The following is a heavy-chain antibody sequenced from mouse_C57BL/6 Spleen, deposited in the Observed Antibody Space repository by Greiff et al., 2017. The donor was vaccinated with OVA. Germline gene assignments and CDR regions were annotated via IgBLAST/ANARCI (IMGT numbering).Heavy chain of an antibody. J-gene: IGHJ1*03. CDR1: GYSFTDYN. CDR2: INPNNGTT. CDR3: ASEIYYYGSSYLWYFDD. Sequence: VQLQQSGPELVKPGASVKISCKASGYSFTDYNMNWVKQSNGKSLEWIGVINPNNGTTSYNQKFKGKATLTVDQSSSTAYMQLTSLPSEDSAVYYWASEIYYYGSSYLWYFDDWGTGTTVTVSS. V-gene: IGHV1-39*01. D-gene: IGHD1-1*01.